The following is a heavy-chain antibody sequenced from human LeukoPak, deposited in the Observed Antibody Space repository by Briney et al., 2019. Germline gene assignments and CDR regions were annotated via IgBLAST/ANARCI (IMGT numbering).Heavy chain of an antibody. CDR2: IYSGGST. CDR3: ARTRFGSGIEGAFDI. D-gene: IGHD3-10*01. Sequence: GGSLRLSCAASGFTVSSNYMSWVRQAPGKGPEWVSVIYSGGSTYYADSVKGRFTISRVNSKNTLYLQMNSLRAEDTAVYYCARTRFGSGIEGAFDIWGQGTMVTVSS. CDR1: GFTVSSNY. J-gene: IGHJ3*02. V-gene: IGHV3-53*05.